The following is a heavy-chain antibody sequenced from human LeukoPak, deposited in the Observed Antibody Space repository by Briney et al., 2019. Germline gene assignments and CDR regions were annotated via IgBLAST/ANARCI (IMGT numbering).Heavy chain of an antibody. Sequence: PGGSLRLSCAASGFTFSTFWMHWVRQAPGKGLVRVSRISTDGTNTDYSDSVKGRFTISRDNTKTTLYLQMNSLRAEDTAVYYCARVSNGGSSAGAFDIWGQGTMVTVS. D-gene: IGHD4-23*01. J-gene: IGHJ3*02. V-gene: IGHV3-74*01. CDR1: GFTFSTFW. CDR2: ISTDGTNT. CDR3: ARVSNGGSSAGAFDI.